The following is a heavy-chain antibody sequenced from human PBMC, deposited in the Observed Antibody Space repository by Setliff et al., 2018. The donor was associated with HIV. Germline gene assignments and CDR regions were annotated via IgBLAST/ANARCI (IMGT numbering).Heavy chain of an antibody. V-gene: IGHV1-69*02. CDR1: GGTFSSYT. CDR2: IIPILGIA. J-gene: IGHJ4*02. CDR3: ATRGYSYGYFDY. Sequence: GASVQVSCKASGGTFSSYTISWVRQAPGQGLEWMGRIIPILGIANYAQKFQGRVTITADKSTSTAYMELSSLRSEDTAVYYCATRGYSYGYFDYWGQGTLVTVSS. D-gene: IGHD5-18*01.